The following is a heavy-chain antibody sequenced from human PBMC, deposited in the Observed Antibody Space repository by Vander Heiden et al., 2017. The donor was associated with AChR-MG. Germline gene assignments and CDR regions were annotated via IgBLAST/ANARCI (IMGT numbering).Heavy chain of an antibody. J-gene: IGHJ5*02. V-gene: IGHV4-38-2*01. CDR1: TYSISSGYY. CDR3: ARAGLEYDFWSGYFNWFDP. CDR2: IYHDGNT. Sequence: QVQLQESGPGLVRPSETLSLTCDVSTYSISSGYYWGWSRQPPGKGLEWIGSIYHDGNTYNNPSLKSRTTMSVDTSKNQFSLNLSSMTAADTAVYYCARAGLEYDFWSGYFNWFDPWGQGILVTVSS. D-gene: IGHD3-3*01.